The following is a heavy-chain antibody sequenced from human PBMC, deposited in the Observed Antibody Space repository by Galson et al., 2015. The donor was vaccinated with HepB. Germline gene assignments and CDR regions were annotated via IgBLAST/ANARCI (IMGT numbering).Heavy chain of an antibody. CDR2: IYWDDDK. V-gene: IGHV2-5*08. J-gene: IGHJ6*02. Sequence: PALVKPTQTLTLTCTFSGFSLRTSEMCVSWTRQPPGKALEWLALIYWDDDKRYSPSLKSRLTITKDTSKNQVVLTMTNMDPVDTATYYCAHGLLEWLSGHYYYGMDVWGQGTTVTVSS. D-gene: IGHD3-3*01. CDR1: GFSLRTSEMC. CDR3: AHGLLEWLSGHYYYGMDV.